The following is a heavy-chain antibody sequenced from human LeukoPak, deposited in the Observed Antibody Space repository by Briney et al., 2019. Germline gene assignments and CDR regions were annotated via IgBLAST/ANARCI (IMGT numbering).Heavy chain of an antibody. CDR3: ARGHPRQRGGMDV. CDR1: GGSFSGYY. Sequence: PSETLSLTCAVYGGSFSGYYWSWIRRPPGKGLEWIGEINHSGSTNYNPSLKSRVTISVDTSKNQFSLKLSSVTAADTAVYYCARGHPRQRGGMDVWGQGTTVTVSS. D-gene: IGHD5-24*01. CDR2: INHSGST. V-gene: IGHV4-34*01. J-gene: IGHJ6*02.